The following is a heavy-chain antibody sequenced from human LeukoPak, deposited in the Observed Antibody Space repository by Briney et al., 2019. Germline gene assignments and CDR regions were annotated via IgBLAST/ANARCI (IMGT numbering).Heavy chain of an antibody. V-gene: IGHV4-59*01. CDR2: IYYSGST. J-gene: IGHJ3*02. D-gene: IGHD2-15*01. CDR1: GGSISSYY. Sequence: SETLSLTCTVSGGSISSYYWSWIRQPPGKGLEWIGYIYYSGSTNYNPSLKSRVTISVDTSKNQFSLKLRSVTAADTAVYYCARYRRMSGDAFDIWGQGTMVTVSS. CDR3: ARYRRMSGDAFDI.